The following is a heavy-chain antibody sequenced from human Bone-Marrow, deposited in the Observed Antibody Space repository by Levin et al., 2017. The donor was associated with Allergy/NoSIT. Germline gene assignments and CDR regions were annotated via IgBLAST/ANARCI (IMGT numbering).Heavy chain of an antibody. J-gene: IGHJ4*02. D-gene: IGHD3-10*01. CDR1: GDSISGSDYY. CDR2: IYHTGGT. CDR3: ARATYGSGTYPIDS. V-gene: IGHV4-30-4*01. Sequence: SETLSLTCNVSGDSISGSDYYWSWIRQSPGKGLEWIGYIYHTGGTYSNPSLRSRVTISVDTSKNQFSLTMTSVTGADTATYYCARATYGSGTYPIDSWGRGSLVTVSS.